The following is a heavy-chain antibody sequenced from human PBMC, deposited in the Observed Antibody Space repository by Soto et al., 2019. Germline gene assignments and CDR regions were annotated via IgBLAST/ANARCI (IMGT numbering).Heavy chain of an antibody. CDR3: ARGIPVYYYYGMDV. CDR2: ISYDGSNK. CDR1: GITFSSYA. Sequence: QVQLVESGGGVVQPGRSLRLSCAASGITFSSYAMHWVRQAPGKGLEWVAVISYDGSNKYYADSVKGRFTISRDNSKNTLYLQMNSLRAEDTAVYYCARGIPVYYYYGMDVWGQGTTVTVSS. D-gene: IGHD2-21*01. J-gene: IGHJ6*02. V-gene: IGHV3-30-3*01.